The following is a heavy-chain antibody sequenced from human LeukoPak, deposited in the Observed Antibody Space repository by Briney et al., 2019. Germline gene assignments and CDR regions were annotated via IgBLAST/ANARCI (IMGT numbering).Heavy chain of an antibody. D-gene: IGHD4-23*01. CDR1: GFTFSDYW. J-gene: IGHJ4*02. CDR2: INEDGSEK. V-gene: IGHV3-7*01. Sequence: GGSLRLSCAASGFTFSDYWISWVRQAPGKGLEWEANINEDGSEKYYVDSVRGRFTISRDNAKNSLYLQMNSLRVEDTAVYYCARVSPSRGKSGYWGQGTLVTVSS. CDR3: ARVSPSRGKSGY.